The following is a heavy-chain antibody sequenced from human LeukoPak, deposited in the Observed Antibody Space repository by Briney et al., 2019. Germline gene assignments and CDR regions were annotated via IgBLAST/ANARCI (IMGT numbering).Heavy chain of an antibody. Sequence: SETLTLTCAVYGGSFSGYYWSWIRQPPGKGLEWIGEINHSGSTNYNPSLKSRVTISVDTSKNQFSLKLSSVTAADTAVYYCARAHEGAARHFDYWGQGTLVTVSS. CDR1: GGSFSGYY. D-gene: IGHD6-6*01. CDR3: ARAHEGAARHFDY. J-gene: IGHJ4*02. CDR2: INHSGST. V-gene: IGHV4-34*01.